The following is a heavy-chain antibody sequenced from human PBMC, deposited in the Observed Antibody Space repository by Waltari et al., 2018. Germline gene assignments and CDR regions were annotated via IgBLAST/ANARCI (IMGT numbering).Heavy chain of an antibody. CDR3: ARHQALATVPNYFDY. CDR2: IDYSGST. V-gene: IGHV4-39*01. Sequence: QLQLQESGPGLVKPSETLSLTCTVSGGSISSSSYYWGWIPQPPGKGREWIGSIDYSGSTYYNPSLKSRVTISVDTSKNQFSLKLSSVTAADTAVYYCARHQALATVPNYFDYWGQGTLVTVSS. D-gene: IGHD4-17*01. CDR1: GGSISSSSYY. J-gene: IGHJ4*02.